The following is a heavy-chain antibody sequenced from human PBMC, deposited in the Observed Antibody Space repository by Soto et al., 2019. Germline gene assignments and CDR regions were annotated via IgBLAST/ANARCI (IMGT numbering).Heavy chain of an antibody. Sequence: GAPVKGACKASGYTLTGYGIGWGLMAPGKGLEWMGWNSAYNGNTNYAQKLQGRVTMTTDTSTSTAYMELRSLRSDDTAVYYCARGGSIAAAGTKFFDYWGQGTLVTVSS. D-gene: IGHD6-13*01. CDR2: NSAYNGNT. CDR1: GYTLTGYG. J-gene: IGHJ4*02. V-gene: IGHV1-18*01. CDR3: ARGGSIAAAGTKFFDY.